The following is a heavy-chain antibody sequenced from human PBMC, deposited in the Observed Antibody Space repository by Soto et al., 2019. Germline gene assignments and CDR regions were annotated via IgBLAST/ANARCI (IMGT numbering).Heavy chain of an antibody. V-gene: IGHV1-18*01. CDR1: GYTFTSYG. D-gene: IGHD5-12*01. J-gene: IGHJ6*02. CDR2: ISAYNGNT. CDR3: ARALGYSGYAGMDV. Sequence: VKVSCKAPGYTFTSYGISWVRQAPGQGLEWMGRISAYNGNTNYAQKLQGRVTMTTDTSTSTAYMELRSLRSDDTAVYYCARALGYSGYAGMDVWGQGTTVTVSS.